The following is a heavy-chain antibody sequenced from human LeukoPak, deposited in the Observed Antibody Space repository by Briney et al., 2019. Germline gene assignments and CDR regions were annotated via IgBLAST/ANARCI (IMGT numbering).Heavy chain of an antibody. V-gene: IGHV3-23*01. J-gene: IGHJ4*02. CDR2: ISGSGGST. Sequence: SGGSLRLSCAASGFTFSSYAMSWVRQAPGKGLEWVSAISGSGGSTYYADSVKGRFTISRDNSKNTLYLQMNSLRAEDTAVYYCAKDSRSSGFPGTYYYDSSGPRSHFDYWGQGTLVTVSS. D-gene: IGHD3-22*01. CDR1: GFTFSSYA. CDR3: AKDSRSSGFPGTYYYDSSGPRSHFDY.